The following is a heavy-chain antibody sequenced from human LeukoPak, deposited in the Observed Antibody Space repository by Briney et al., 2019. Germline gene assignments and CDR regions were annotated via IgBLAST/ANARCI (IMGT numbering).Heavy chain of an antibody. Sequence: ASVKVSCTASGYTFTSYGISCVRQAPGQGLEWMGWISAYNGNTNYAQKLQGRVTMTTDTSTSTAYMELRSLRSDDTAVYYCARVLTIFGVVIEDLDWFDPWGQGTLVTVSS. CDR2: ISAYNGNT. J-gene: IGHJ5*02. D-gene: IGHD3-3*01. CDR1: GYTFTSYG. CDR3: ARVLTIFGVVIEDLDWFDP. V-gene: IGHV1-18*01.